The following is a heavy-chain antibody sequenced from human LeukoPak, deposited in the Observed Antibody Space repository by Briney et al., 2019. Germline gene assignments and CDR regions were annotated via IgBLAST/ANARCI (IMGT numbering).Heavy chain of an antibody. Sequence: ASVKVSCKASGGTFSSYAISWVRQAPGQGLEWMGRIIPILGIANYAQKFQGRVTITADKSTSTAYMELSSLRSEDTAVYYCARGPYCSGGSCYSDFDYWGQGTLVTVSS. CDR1: GGTFSSYA. D-gene: IGHD2-15*01. V-gene: IGHV1-69*04. CDR2: IIPILGIA. CDR3: ARGPYCSGGSCYSDFDY. J-gene: IGHJ4*02.